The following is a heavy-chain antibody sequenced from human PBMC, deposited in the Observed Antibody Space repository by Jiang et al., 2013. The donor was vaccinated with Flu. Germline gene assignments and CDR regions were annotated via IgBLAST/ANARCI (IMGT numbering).Heavy chain of an antibody. J-gene: IGHJ3*02. V-gene: IGHV2-26*01. CDR2: IFSNDEK. CDR3: ARRGYYDSSGYGPDPFDI. D-gene: IGHD3-22*01. CDR1: NARMV. Sequence: NARMVSSWIRQPPRKALEWLAHIFSNDEKSYSTSLKSRLTISKDTSKSQVVLTMTNMDPVDTATYYCARRGYYDSSGYGPDPFDIWGQGTMVTVSS.